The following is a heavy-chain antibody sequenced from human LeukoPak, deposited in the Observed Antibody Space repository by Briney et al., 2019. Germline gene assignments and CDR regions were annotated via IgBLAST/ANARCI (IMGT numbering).Heavy chain of an antibody. J-gene: IGHJ4*02. CDR3: ARSPQPTIFGVVDI. CDR2: ISSSSSTI. CDR1: GFTFSSYS. Sequence: GGSLRLSCAASGFTFSSYSMNWVRQAPGKGLEWVSYISSSSSTIYYADSVKGRFTISRDNAKNSLHLQMNSLRAKDTAVYYCARSPQPTIFGVVDIWGQGTLVTVSS. D-gene: IGHD3-3*01. V-gene: IGHV3-48*01.